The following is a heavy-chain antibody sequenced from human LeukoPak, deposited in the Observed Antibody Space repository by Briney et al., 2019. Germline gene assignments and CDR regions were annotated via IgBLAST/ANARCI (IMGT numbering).Heavy chain of an antibody. J-gene: IGHJ4*02. CDR2: INTNTGNP. CDR3: ARFKITMVRGVITRAGLIDY. V-gene: IGHV7-4-1*02. CDR1: GYTFTGYY. D-gene: IGHD3-10*01. Sequence: GASVKVSCKASGYTFTGYYMHWVRQAPGQGLEWMGWINTNTGNPTYAQGFTGRFVFSLDTSVSTAYLQISSLKAEDTAVYYCARFKITMVRGVITRAGLIDYWGQGTLVTVSS.